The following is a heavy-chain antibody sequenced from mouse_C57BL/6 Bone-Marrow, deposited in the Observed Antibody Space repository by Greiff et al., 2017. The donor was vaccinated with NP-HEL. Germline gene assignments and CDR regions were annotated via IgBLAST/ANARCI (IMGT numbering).Heavy chain of an antibody. Sequence: VQLQQSGAELVKPGASVKISCKASGYTFTDYYINWVKQRPGQGLEWIGKIGPGSGSTYYNEKFKGKATLTADKSSSTAYMQLSSLTSEDSAVYFCAAYYGSSPAWFADWGQGTLVTVAA. V-gene: IGHV1-77*01. CDR2: IGPGSGST. CDR3: AAYYGSSPAWFAD. CDR1: GYTFTDYY. D-gene: IGHD1-1*01. J-gene: IGHJ3*01.